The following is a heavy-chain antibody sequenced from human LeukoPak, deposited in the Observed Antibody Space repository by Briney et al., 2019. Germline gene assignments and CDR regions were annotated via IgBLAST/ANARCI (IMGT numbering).Heavy chain of an antibody. J-gene: IGHJ4*02. Sequence: SETLSLTCTVSGGSISSYYWSWIRQPPGKGLEWVGNIYYSGSTNYNFSFKCRLTISIDTSNHQFSLKLTSVTTEHTAVYYYARVTRYMIEDQFDYWGQGTLVTVSS. CDR2: IYYSGST. D-gene: IGHD3-22*01. CDR3: ARVTRYMIEDQFDY. CDR1: GGSISSYY. V-gene: IGHV4-59*01.